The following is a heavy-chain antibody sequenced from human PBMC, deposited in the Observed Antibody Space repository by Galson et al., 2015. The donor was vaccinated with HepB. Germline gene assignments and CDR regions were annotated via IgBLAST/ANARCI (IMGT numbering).Heavy chain of an antibody. V-gene: IGHV1-46*03. Sequence: SVKVSCKASGYTFTSYYMHWVRQAPGQGLEWMGIINPSGGSTSYAQKFQGRVTMTRDTSTSTVYMELSSLRSEDTAVYYCARERPQIYDSTPEKGGGTQNAETKYYYYGMDVWGQGTTVTVSS. CDR1: GYTFTSYY. CDR2: INPSGGST. J-gene: IGHJ6*02. CDR3: ARERPQIYDSTPEKGGGTQNAETKYYYYGMDV. D-gene: IGHD3-22*01.